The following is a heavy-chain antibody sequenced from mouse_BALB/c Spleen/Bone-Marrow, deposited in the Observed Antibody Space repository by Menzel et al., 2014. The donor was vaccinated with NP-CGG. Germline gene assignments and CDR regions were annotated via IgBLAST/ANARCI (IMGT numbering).Heavy chain of an antibody. Sequence: EVNLVDSGGDLVKPGGSLKLSCAASGFTFSSYGMSWVRQTPDKRLEWVATISSGGSYAYYPDSVKGRFTISRDNAKNTLYLQMSSLKSEDTAMYYCASGNYYAMDYWGQGTSVTVSS. CDR2: ISSGGSYA. CDR1: GFTFSSYG. J-gene: IGHJ4*01. V-gene: IGHV5-6*01. CDR3: ASGNYYAMDY. D-gene: IGHD1-1*01.